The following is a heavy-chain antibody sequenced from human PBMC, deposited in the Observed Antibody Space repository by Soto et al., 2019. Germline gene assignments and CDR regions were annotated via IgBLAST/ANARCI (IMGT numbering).Heavy chain of an antibody. J-gene: IGHJ5*02. Sequence: QVTLKESGPVLVKPTETLTLTCTVSGFSLSNARMGVSWMRPPPGTALEWLAHIVSNDEKSYSTSLKSTLTIAKDTSKSQVVLSMTNMYPVDTATYFRSMRRSGWFIFDPLGQGTLVTVSS. CDR2: IVSNDEK. CDR1: GFSLSNARMG. CDR3: SMRRSGWFIFDP. V-gene: IGHV2-26*01. D-gene: IGHD6-13*01.